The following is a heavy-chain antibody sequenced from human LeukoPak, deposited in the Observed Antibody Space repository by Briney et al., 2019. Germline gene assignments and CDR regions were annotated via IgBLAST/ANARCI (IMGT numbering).Heavy chain of an antibody. Sequence: GRSLRLSCAASGFTFSSHAMHWVRQAPGKGLEWVAVISDDRSNKYYADSVKGRFTISRDNAKNSLYLQMNSLRAEDTAVYYCARDQGDYDFWSGSAYYFDYWGQGTLVTVSS. J-gene: IGHJ4*02. CDR2: ISDDRSNK. CDR1: GFTFSSHA. CDR3: ARDQGDYDFWSGSAYYFDY. V-gene: IGHV3-30-3*01. D-gene: IGHD3-3*01.